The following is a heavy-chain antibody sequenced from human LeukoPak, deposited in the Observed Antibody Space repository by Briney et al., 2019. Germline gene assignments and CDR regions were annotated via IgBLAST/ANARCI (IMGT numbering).Heavy chain of an antibody. CDR1: GYTFTSYG. CDR2: ISAYNGNT. J-gene: IGHJ4*02. CDR3: ARDPLAYCAGDCYHRFFDY. D-gene: IGHD2-21*02. Sequence: PGASVKVSCKASGYTFTSYGISWVRQAPGQGLEWMGWISAYNGNTNYAQKLQGRVTMTTDTSTSTAYMELRSLRSDDTAVYYCARDPLAYCAGDCYHRFFDYWGQGTLVTVSS. V-gene: IGHV1-18*01.